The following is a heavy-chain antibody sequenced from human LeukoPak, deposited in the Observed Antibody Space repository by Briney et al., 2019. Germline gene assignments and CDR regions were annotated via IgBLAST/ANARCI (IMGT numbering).Heavy chain of an antibody. J-gene: IGHJ4*02. Sequence: TSEILSVTCTVTVGSISSSSYYWGWIRHPPGKCLEWIGSIYYSGSTYYNPSLKSRVTISVDTSKDQFSLKLSSVTAADTAVYYCAREVAGTPWIDYWGQGTLVTVSS. CDR2: IYYSGST. D-gene: IGHD6-19*01. CDR1: VGSISSSSYY. V-gene: IGHV4-39*02. CDR3: AREVAGTPWIDY.